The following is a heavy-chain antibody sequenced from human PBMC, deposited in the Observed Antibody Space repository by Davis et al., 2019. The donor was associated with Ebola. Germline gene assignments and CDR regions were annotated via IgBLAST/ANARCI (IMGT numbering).Heavy chain of an antibody. V-gene: IGHV3-21*01. CDR2: ISSISSYI. D-gene: IGHD2-2*01. CDR3: LGKVPAANYYYYGMDV. Sequence: PGGSLRLSCAASGFTFSSYSMNWVRQAPGKGLEWVSSISSISSYIYYADSVKGRFTISRDNAKNSLYLQMNSLRAEDTAVYYCLGKVPAANYYYYGMDVWGQGTTVTVSS. J-gene: IGHJ6*02. CDR1: GFTFSSYS.